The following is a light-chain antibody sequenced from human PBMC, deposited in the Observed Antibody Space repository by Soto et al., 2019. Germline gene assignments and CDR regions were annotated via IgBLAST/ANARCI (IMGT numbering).Light chain of an antibody. J-gene: IGKJ1*01. CDR2: KAS. V-gene: IGKV1-5*03. CDR1: QSISVW. Sequence: DIPMTQSPSTLSASVGDRVTITCRANQSISVWLAWYQQKSGKVPKLLISKASNLETGVPSRFSGSGSGTEFTLTISSLQPDDFATYYCQRYNNLWTFGQGTKVEI. CDR3: QRYNNLWT.